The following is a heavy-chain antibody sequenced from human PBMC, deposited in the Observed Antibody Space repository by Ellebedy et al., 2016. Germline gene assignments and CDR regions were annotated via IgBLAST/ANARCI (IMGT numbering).Heavy chain of an antibody. CDR2: IIPIFGTA. Sequence: SVKVSCXASGGTFSSYAISWVRQAPGQGLEWMGGIIPIFGTANYAQKFQGRVTITADESTSTAYMELSSLRSEDTAVYYCARDGGQKPEAGTYDYWGQGTLVTVSS. CDR1: GGTFSSYA. D-gene: IGHD6-19*01. V-gene: IGHV1-69*13. CDR3: ARDGGQKPEAGTYDY. J-gene: IGHJ4*02.